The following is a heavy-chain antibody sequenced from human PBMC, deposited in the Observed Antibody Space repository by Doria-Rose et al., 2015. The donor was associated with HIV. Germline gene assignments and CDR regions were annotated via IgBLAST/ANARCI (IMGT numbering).Heavy chain of an antibody. Sequence: QVQLVQSGPVLVKPTETLTLTCTVSGVSLSSPGMGVSWIRQPPGKALEWLANIFAYDERSYRTSLKSRLTISRRTSKSQVVLTMTDMDPVDTATYYCARIKSSRWYHKYYFDFWGQGTLVIVSA. J-gene: IGHJ4*02. CDR2: IFAYDER. D-gene: IGHD6-13*01. V-gene: IGHV2-26*01. CDR1: GVSLSSPGMG. CDR3: ARIKSSRWYHKYYFDF.